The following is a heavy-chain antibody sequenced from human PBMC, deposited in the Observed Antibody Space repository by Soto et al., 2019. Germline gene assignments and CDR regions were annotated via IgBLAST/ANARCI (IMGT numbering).Heavy chain of an antibody. J-gene: IGHJ4*02. CDR3: ARSYSSGWYGY. V-gene: IGHV4-34*01. Sequence: QVQLQQWGAGLLKPSETLSLTCAVYGGSFSGYYWSWIRQPPGKGLEWIGEINHSGSTNYNPSLKSRVTISVDTSKNQFSLKLSSVTAADTAVYYCARSYSSGWYGYWGQGTLVTVSS. CDR1: GGSFSGYY. D-gene: IGHD6-19*01. CDR2: INHSGST.